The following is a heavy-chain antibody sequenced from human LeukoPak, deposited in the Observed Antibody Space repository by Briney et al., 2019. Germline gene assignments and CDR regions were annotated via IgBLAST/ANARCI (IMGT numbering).Heavy chain of an antibody. D-gene: IGHD2-15*01. CDR1: SGSFSGYY. Sequence: SETLSLTCVVYSGSFSGYYWSWIRQPPGKGLEWIGEINHSGSTNYNPSLKSRVTISVDTSKNQFSLKLSSVTAADTAVYYCARGRCSGGSCYLFDYWGQGTLVTVSS. CDR3: ARGRCSGGSCYLFDY. J-gene: IGHJ4*02. CDR2: INHSGST. V-gene: IGHV4-34*01.